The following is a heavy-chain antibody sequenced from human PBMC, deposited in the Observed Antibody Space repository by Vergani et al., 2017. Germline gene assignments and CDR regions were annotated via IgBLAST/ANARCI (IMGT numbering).Heavy chain of an antibody. CDR3: ARDRYYLGSGSYPYFYYYGLDV. CDR2: IKSDGSIT. V-gene: IGHV3-74*03. J-gene: IGHJ6*02. D-gene: IGHD3-10*01. CDR1: GFSFNSYW. Sequence: DVHLAESGGGFFQPGGSLRLSCSASGFSFNSYWMHWVRQVPGKGLLWVSRIKSDGSITAYADPVKGRFTISRDNAQNTLYLQMNSLRVEDTGVYYCARDRYYLGSGSYPYFYYYGLDVWGQGTAVTVSS.